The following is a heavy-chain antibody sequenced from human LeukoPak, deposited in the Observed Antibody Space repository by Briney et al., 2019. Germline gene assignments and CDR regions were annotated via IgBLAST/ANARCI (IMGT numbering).Heavy chain of an antibody. V-gene: IGHV4-4*07. J-gene: IGHJ2*01. CDR1: GGSLTSYY. Sequence: SETLSLTCTVSGGSLTSYYWSWIRQSAGKGLEWIGRIYITGSTTYNPSLKSRVTMSLDTSKNQFSLKLSSVTAADTAVYYCARGVLVWFGRHRNWYFDLWGRGTLVTVSS. D-gene: IGHD3-10*01. CDR3: ARGVLVWFGRHRNWYFDL. CDR2: IYITGST.